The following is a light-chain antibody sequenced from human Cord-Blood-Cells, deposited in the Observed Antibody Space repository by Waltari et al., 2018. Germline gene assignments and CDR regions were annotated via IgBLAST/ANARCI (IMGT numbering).Light chain of an antibody. CDR2: AAS. Sequence: IKMTQSPSSLSASVGDRVTITCPASQAISNYLAWFQQKPGKAHKSLIYAASSLQSGVPSKFSGSGSGTDFTLTISSLQPEDFATYYCQQYNSYPITFGQGTRLEIK. J-gene: IGKJ5*01. V-gene: IGKV1-16*02. CDR1: QAISNY. CDR3: QQYNSYPIT.